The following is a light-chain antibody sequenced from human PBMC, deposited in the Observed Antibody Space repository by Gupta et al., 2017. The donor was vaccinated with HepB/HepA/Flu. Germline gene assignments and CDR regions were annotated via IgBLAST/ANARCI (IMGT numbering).Light chain of an antibody. J-gene: IGKJ3*01. CDR1: QDISNY. V-gene: IGKV1-33*01. Sequence: DIQMPPSPSSLSASVGDRVTITCHASQDISNYLNWYQQKTGTAPKLLSYDASNLETRVPARLGGGGCGTVCTPTSSSLEPEDTATYYCQPYEYPPGTFGPGTKVEIK. CDR3: QPYEYPPGT. CDR2: DAS.